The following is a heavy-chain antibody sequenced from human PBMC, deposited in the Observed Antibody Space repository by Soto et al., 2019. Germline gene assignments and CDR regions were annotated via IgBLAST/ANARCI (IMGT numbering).Heavy chain of an antibody. CDR1: GFTFSDHY. CDR3: ARVGSSGWHDY. D-gene: IGHD6-19*01. J-gene: IGHJ4*02. V-gene: IGHV3-72*01. Sequence: PGGSLRLSCAASGFTFSDHYMDWVRRAPGKGLEWVGRTRNKANSYTTEYAASVKGRFTISRDDSKNSLYLQMNTLKTEDTAVYYCARVGSSGWHDYWGQGTLVTVSS. CDR2: TRNKANSYTT.